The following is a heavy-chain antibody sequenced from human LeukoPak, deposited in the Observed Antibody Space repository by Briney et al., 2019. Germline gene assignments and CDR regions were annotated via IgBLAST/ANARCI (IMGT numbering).Heavy chain of an antibody. CDR3: ARLPAGAYYYYGMDV. V-gene: IGHV4-59*12. J-gene: IGHJ6*02. D-gene: IGHD6-19*01. Sequence: SETLSLTCTVSGGSISSYYWSWIRQPPGKGLEWIGYIYYSGSTNYNPSLKSRVTISVDTSKNQFSLKLSSVTAADTAVYYCARLPAGAYYYYGMDVWGQGTTVTVSS. CDR2: IYYSGST. CDR1: GGSISSYY.